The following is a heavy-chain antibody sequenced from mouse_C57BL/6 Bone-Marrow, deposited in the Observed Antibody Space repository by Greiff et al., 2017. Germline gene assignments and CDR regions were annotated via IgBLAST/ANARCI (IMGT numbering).Heavy chain of an antibody. CDR1: GYPFTDYY. CDR3: ARWGDYDEVDY. V-gene: IGHV1-76*01. CDR2: IYPGSGNN. D-gene: IGHD2-4*01. J-gene: IGHJ2*01. Sequence: VQVVESGAELVRPGASVKLSCKASGYPFTDYYINWVKQRPGQGLEWIARIYPGSGNNYYNEKFKGKATLTAEKSSSTAYMQLSSLTSEDSAVYCCARWGDYDEVDYWGQGTTLTVSS.